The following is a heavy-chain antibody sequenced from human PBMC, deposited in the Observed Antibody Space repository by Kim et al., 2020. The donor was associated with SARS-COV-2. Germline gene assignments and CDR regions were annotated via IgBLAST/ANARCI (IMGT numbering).Heavy chain of an antibody. D-gene: IGHD3-10*01. V-gene: IGHV3-21*01. CDR3: ARAYGSGSYYNDYYGMDV. Sequence: GGSLRLSCAASGFTFSSYSMNWVRQAPGKGLEWVSSISSSSSYIYYADSVKGRFTISRDNAKNSLYLQMNSLRAEDTAVYYCARAYGSGSYYNDYYGMDVWGQGTTVTVSS. CDR2: ISSSSSYI. J-gene: IGHJ6*02. CDR1: GFTFSSYS.